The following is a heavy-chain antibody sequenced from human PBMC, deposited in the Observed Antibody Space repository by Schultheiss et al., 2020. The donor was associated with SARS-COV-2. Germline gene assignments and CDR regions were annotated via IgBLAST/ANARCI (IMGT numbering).Heavy chain of an antibody. V-gene: IGHV3-23*01. CDR2: ISGSGGST. CDR3: ARGGSGYCNY. Sequence: GGSLRLSCAASGFTFSIYAMSWVRQAPGKGLEWVSAISGSGGSTYYADSVKGRFTISRDNARNSLYLQMNSLRDEDTAVYYCARGGSGYCNYWGQGTLVTVSS. J-gene: IGHJ4*02. D-gene: IGHD3-22*01. CDR1: GFTFSIYA.